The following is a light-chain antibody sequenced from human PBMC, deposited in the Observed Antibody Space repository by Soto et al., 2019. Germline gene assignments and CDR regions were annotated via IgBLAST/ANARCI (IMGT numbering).Light chain of an antibody. CDR3: QQYGSSPGT. J-gene: IGKJ1*01. Sequence: EIVLTQSSGTLSLSPGERATLSCRASQSVSSSYLAWYQQKPGQAPRLLIYGASSRATGIPDRFSGSGSGTVFTLTISRLEPEDFAVYYCQQYGSSPGTFGQGTKVEIK. CDR1: QSVSSSY. V-gene: IGKV3-20*01. CDR2: GAS.